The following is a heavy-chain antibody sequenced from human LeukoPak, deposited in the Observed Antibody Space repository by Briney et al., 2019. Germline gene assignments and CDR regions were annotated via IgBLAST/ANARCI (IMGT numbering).Heavy chain of an antibody. D-gene: IGHD6-13*01. CDR2: IYYSGST. Sequence: SETLSLTCTVSGGSISSYYWSWIRQPPGKGLEWIGYIYYSGSTNYNPSLKSRVTISVDTSKNQFSLKLSSVTAAVTAVYYCAAGYSSSWYSIDYWGQGTLVTVSS. CDR3: AAGYSSSWYSIDY. J-gene: IGHJ4*02. CDR1: GGSISSYY. V-gene: IGHV4-59*08.